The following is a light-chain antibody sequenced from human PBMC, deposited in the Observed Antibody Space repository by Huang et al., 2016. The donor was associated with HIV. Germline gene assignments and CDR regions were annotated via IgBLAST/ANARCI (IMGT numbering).Light chain of an antibody. CDR1: QSLLNSNGYNY. CDR2: LAS. CDR3: MQARQTPPWT. V-gene: IGKV2-28*01. Sequence: DIVMTQSPLSLSVTPGEPASISCRSSQSLLNSNGYNYLDWYLPRPGQSPQLLIYLASNRAPGVPDRFSGSGSGTDFTLKISRVEAEDVGIYYCMQARQTPPWTFGQGTKVEI. J-gene: IGKJ1*01.